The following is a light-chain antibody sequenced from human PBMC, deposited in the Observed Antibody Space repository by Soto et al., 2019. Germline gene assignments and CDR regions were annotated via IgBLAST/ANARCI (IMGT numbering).Light chain of an antibody. CDR1: SSNIGGNS. Sequence: QSVMSQPPSVSAAPGQRVTISCSGSSSNIGGNSVSWYQQLPGTAPKLLIYDDDQRPSGIPDRFSGSKSGTSATLGITGFQTGDEADYYCGSWDSSLSAYVFGTGPKVTVL. CDR3: GSWDSSLSAYV. J-gene: IGLJ1*01. CDR2: DDD. V-gene: IGLV1-51*01.